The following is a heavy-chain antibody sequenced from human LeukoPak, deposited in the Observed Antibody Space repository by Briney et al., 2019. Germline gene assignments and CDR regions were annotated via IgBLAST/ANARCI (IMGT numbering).Heavy chain of an antibody. V-gene: IGHV3-7*05. J-gene: IGHJ4*02. CDR1: GFTFSSYW. D-gene: IGHD3-10*01. CDR2: IKYDGSEK. CDR3: ARGGARNFDY. Sequence: PGGSLRLSCAASGFTFSSYWMTWDRQAPGKGLEWVASIKYDGSEKNYVDSVKGRFTISRDNAKNSLYLQMNSLRAEDTAVYYCARGGARNFDYWGQGTLVIVSS.